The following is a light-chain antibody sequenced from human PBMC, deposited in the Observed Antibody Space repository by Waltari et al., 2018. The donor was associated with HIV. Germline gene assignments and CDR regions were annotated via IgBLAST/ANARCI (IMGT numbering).Light chain of an antibody. CDR3: MTGTPCPPT. CDR1: QSPVHSDVNTF. V-gene: IGKV2-30*02. CDR2: KVF. Sequence: DVVMTQFPLSLSVTAGQPASIYCRSSQSPVHSDVNTFLNWFHQRPGQSPRRLIYKVFKPDSGVPDRFTGSGAGTDFALVISRVRGEDAGLYYCMTGTPCPPTFGQGTRVEI. J-gene: IGKJ1*01.